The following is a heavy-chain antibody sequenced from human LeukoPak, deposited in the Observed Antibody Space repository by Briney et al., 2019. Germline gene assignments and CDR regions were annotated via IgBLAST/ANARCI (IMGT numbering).Heavy chain of an antibody. CDR1: GDSMRGYS. J-gene: IGHJ2*01. D-gene: IGHD5/OR15-5a*01. Sequence: SETLSLTCTVSGDSMRGYSWSWIRQPPGKGLEWIGYIFYGGATNYNPSLKSRVTISVGTSKNQISLKLTSVTAADTAVYYCARRSVEDWYFDLWGRGTLVTVSS. V-gene: IGHV4-59*08. CDR2: IFYGGAT. CDR3: ARRSVEDWYFDL.